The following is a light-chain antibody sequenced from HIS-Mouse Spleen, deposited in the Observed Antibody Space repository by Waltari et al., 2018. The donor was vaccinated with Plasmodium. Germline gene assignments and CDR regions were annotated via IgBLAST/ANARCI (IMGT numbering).Light chain of an antibody. CDR1: SSDVGGYTY. CDR2: DVS. CDR3: SSYTSSSTLV. Sequence: QSALTQPASVSVSPGQSITISCTGTSSDVGGYTYVSWYQQHPGKAPKPMIYDVSNRPSGVSNRFSGSKSGNTASRTISGLQAEDEADYYCSSYTSSSTLVFGGGTKLTVL. J-gene: IGLJ2*01. V-gene: IGLV2-14*03.